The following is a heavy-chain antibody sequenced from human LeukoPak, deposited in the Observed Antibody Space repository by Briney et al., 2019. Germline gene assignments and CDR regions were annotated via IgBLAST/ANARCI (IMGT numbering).Heavy chain of an antibody. J-gene: IGHJ6*02. Sequence: GGSLRLSCVASGFTFSSYAMHWVRQAPGKGLEWVAVIWYDGSKKYYADSAKGRFTLSRDNSKNTLYLQMDSLRAEDTAVYYCATLLNRYSGSYHYYYYGMDVWGQGTTVTVSS. CDR3: ATLLNRYSGSYHYYYYGMDV. CDR1: GFTFSSYA. CDR2: IWYDGSKK. V-gene: IGHV3-33*01. D-gene: IGHD1-26*01.